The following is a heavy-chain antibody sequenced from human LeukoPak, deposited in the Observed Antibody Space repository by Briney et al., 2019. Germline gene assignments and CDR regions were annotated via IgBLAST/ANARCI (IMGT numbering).Heavy chain of an antibody. Sequence: GGSLRLSCETSGFTFSNYAMSWVRQAPGRGPEWVSGISYGDGGTYYADSVKGRFTISRDNSKNTLYLQMNSLRAEDTAVYYCARDTYYYDSASGLLDYWGQGTLVTVSS. V-gene: IGHV3-23*01. D-gene: IGHD3-22*01. CDR1: GFTFSNYA. CDR2: ISYGDGGT. CDR3: ARDTYYYDSASGLLDY. J-gene: IGHJ4*02.